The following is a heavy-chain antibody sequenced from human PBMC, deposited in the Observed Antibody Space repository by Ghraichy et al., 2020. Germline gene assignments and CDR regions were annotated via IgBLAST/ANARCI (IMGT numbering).Heavy chain of an antibody. Sequence: GESLNISCAASGFTFSSYGMHWVRQAPGKGLEWVAVISYDGSNKYYADSVKGRFTISRDNSKNTLYLQMNSLRAEDTAVYYCAKDRALVGATGTYFDYWGQGTLVTVSS. D-gene: IGHD1-26*01. V-gene: IGHV3-30*18. J-gene: IGHJ4*02. CDR1: GFTFSSYG. CDR2: ISYDGSNK. CDR3: AKDRALVGATGTYFDY.